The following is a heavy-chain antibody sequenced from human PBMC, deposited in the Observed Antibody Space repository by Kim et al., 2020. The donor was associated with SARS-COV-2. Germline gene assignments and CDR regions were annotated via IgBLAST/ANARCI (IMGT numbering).Heavy chain of an antibody. J-gene: IGHJ6*02. CDR3: AREGSQYYYYYGMDV. Sequence: VSVKRRITINPDTSKNQFSLQLNSVTPEDTAVYYCAREGSQYYYYYGMDVWGQGTTVTVSS. V-gene: IGHV6-1*01.